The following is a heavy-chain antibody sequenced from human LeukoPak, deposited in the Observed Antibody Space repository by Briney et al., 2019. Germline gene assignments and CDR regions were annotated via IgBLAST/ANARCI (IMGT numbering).Heavy chain of an antibody. CDR3: GRGCVTARPNYYFHMDV. CDR2: INWNGGST. CDR1: GFTFDDYG. Sequence: GGSLRLSCAASGFTFDDYGMGWVRQAPGKGLEWVSDINWNGGSTGYADSVKGRFTISRDNAKNSLYLQMNSLSAEDTALYYCGRGCVTARPNYYFHMDVGGKGTTVTVSS. J-gene: IGHJ6*03. D-gene: IGHD6-6*01. V-gene: IGHV3-20*04.